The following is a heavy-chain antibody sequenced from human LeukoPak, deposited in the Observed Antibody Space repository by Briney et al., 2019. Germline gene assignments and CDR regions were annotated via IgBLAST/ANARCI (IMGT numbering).Heavy chain of an antibody. CDR1: GYTFTSYD. J-gene: IGHJ5*02. CDR2: MNPNSSNT. D-gene: IGHD3-22*01. Sequence: ASVKVSCKASGYTFTSYDINWVRQATGQGLEWMGWMNPNSSNTGYAQKFQGRVTMTRNTSISTAYMELSSLRSEDTAVYYCAREGFKAGDSSGYHGGPGFDPWGQGTLVTVSS. CDR3: AREGFKAGDSSGYHGGPGFDP. V-gene: IGHV1-8*01.